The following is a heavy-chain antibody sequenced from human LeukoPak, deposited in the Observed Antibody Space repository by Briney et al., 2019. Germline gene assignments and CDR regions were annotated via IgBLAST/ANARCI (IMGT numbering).Heavy chain of an antibody. D-gene: IGHD3/OR15-3a*01. J-gene: IGHJ4*02. Sequence: SETLSLTCTVSGVSISSSNSYWGWIRQPPGKGLEWFGSIYYSGNTYYNASLKSQVSISIDTSKNQFSLRLTSVTAADTAVYYGARQTGSGLFILPGGQGTLVTVSS. CDR2: IYYSGNT. CDR1: GVSISSSNSY. CDR3: ARQTGSGLFILP. V-gene: IGHV4-39*01.